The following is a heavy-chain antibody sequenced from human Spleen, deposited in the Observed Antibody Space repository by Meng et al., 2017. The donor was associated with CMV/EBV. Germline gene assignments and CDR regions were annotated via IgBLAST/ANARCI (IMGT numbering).Heavy chain of an antibody. D-gene: IGHD6-25*01. CDR3: ARGDVAATVGLWFDP. V-gene: IGHV4-34*01. CDR2: INHSGST. CDR1: GGSFSGYY. J-gene: IGHJ5*02. Sequence: VYGGSFSGYYWSWIRQPPGKGLEWIGEINHSGSTNYNPSLKSRVTLSLDTPNNQHSLRLTSVTGADAAVYYCARGDVAATVGLWFDPWGQGTLVTVSS.